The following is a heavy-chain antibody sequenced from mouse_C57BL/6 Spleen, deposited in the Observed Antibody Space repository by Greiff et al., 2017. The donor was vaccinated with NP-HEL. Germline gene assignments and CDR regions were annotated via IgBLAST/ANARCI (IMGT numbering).Heavy chain of an antibody. J-gene: IGHJ2*01. CDR2: FYPGSGSI. CDR1: GYTFTEYT. V-gene: IGHV1-62-2*01. Sequence: QVQLQQSVAELVKPGASVKLSCKASGYTFTEYTIHWVKQRSGQGLEWIGWFYPGSGSIEYDEKFKDKATLTADKSSSTVYLELSRLTSEDSAVYFCAILDGRAFDYWGQGTTLTVSA. D-gene: IGHD3-3*01. CDR3: AILDGRAFDY.